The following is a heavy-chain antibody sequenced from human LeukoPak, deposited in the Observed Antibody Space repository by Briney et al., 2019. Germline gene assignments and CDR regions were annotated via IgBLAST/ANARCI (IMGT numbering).Heavy chain of an antibody. D-gene: IGHD6-19*01. Sequence: GGSLRLSCAASRISFSGYGMHWVRQAPGKGLEWVAFIRYDGSNKYYADSVKGRFTISRDNSKNTLYLQMNSLRGEDTAVYYCAKVGSGWYGVDYWGQGTLVTVSS. V-gene: IGHV3-30*02. CDR2: IRYDGSNK. CDR3: AKVGSGWYGVDY. CDR1: RISFSGYG. J-gene: IGHJ4*02.